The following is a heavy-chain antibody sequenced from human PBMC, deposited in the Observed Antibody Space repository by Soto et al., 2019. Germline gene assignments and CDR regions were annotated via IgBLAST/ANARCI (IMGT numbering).Heavy chain of an antibody. V-gene: IGHV3-30-3*01. CDR1: GFTFSSYA. D-gene: IGHD1-26*01. J-gene: IGHJ4*02. Sequence: QVQLVESGGGVVQPGRSLRLSCAASGFTFSSYAIHWVRQAPGKGLERVAVISYDGSNKYYADSAEGRFTISRDNSRNTLYLQMSSLRAEDAAVYCGARAGGLLVDYWGQGTLVTVSS. CDR2: ISYDGSNK. CDR3: ARAGGLLVDY.